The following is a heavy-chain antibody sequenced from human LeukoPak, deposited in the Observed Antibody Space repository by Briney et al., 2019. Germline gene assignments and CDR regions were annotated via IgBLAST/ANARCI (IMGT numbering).Heavy chain of an antibody. CDR1: GFTFSGYA. J-gene: IGHJ1*01. Sequence: GGSLRLSCATSGFTFSGYAMSWVRQAPGKGPEWVSALSGSGANTYYADSVKGRFTISRDNSKNTPYLQMNSLRAEDTAVYYCAKEYSSSSGEYFQHWGQGTLVTVSS. D-gene: IGHD6-6*01. CDR2: LSGSGANT. V-gene: IGHV3-23*01. CDR3: AKEYSSSSGEYFQH.